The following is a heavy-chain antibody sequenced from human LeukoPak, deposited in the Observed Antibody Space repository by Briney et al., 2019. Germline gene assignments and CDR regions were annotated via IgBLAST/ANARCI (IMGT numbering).Heavy chain of an antibody. V-gene: IGHV4-59*01. CDR2: IYYSGST. D-gene: IGHD6-19*01. J-gene: IGHJ5*02. CDR3: AREGYSSGLNWFDP. CDR1: GGSISSYY. Sequence: SETLSPTCTVSGGSISSYYWSWIRQPPGKGLEWIGYIYYSGSTNYNPSLKSRVTISVDTSKNQFSLKLSSVTAADTAVYYCAREGYSSGLNWFDPWGQGTLVTVSS.